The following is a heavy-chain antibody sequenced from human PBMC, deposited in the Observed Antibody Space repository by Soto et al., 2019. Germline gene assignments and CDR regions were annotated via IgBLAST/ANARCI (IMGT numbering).Heavy chain of an antibody. Sequence: SETLSLTCTVSGGSISSYYWSWIRQPPGKGLEWIGYIYYSGSTNYNPSLKSRVTISVDTSKNQFSLKLSSVTAADTAVYYCARGYSTSFYYYYMDVWGKGTTVTVPS. D-gene: IGHD2-2*01. CDR3: ARGYSTSFYYYYMDV. CDR1: GGSISSYY. CDR2: IYYSGST. V-gene: IGHV4-59*08. J-gene: IGHJ6*03.